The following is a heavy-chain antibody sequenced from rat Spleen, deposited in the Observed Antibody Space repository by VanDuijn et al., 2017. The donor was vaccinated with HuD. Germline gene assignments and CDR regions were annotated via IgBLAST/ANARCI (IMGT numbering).Heavy chain of an antibody. J-gene: IGHJ1*01. D-gene: IGHD1-5*01. V-gene: IGHV5-19*01. Sequence: EVQLVESGGGLVQPGRSLKLSCAASGFTFSNYGLHWIRQAPTKGLEWVASISPSGGSTYYRGSVKGRFTISRDDGENTLYLQMNSLRSEDTATYYCVRLYNNHGYWYFDFWGPGTMVTVSS. CDR2: ISPSGGST. CDR1: GFTFSNYG. CDR3: VRLYNNHGYWYFDF.